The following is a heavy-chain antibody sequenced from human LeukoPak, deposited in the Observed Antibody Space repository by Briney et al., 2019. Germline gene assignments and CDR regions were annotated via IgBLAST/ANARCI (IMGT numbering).Heavy chain of an antibody. V-gene: IGHV3-21*01. CDR2: ISSSSSYI. D-gene: IGHD6-13*01. CDR1: GFTFSSYS. J-gene: IGHJ4*02. CDR3: AIPGIAAAGETYLDY. Sequence: PGGSLRLSCAASGFTFSSYSMNWVRQAPGKGLEWVSSISSSSSYIYYADSVKGRFTISRDNAKNSLYLQMNSLRAEDTAVYYCAIPGIAAAGETYLDYWGQGTLVTVSS.